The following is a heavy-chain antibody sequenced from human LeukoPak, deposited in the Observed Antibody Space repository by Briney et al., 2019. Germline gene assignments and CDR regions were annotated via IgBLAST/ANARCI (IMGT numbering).Heavy chain of an antibody. CDR2: FDPEDGET. CDR1: GYTLTELS. CDR3: ATAGGRLLLWFGESSYGMDV. J-gene: IGHJ6*02. V-gene: IGHV1-24*01. D-gene: IGHD3-10*01. Sequence: ASVKVSCKVSGYTLTELSMHWVRQAPGKGREWMGGFDPEDGETHYAQKFQGRVTMTEDTSTDTAYMELSSLRSEDTAVYYCATAGGRLLLWFGESSYGMDVWGQGTTVTVSS.